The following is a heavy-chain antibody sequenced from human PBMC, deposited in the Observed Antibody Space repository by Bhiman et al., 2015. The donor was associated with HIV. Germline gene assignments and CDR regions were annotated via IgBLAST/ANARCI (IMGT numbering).Heavy chain of an antibody. D-gene: IGHD6-19*01. Sequence: EVQLVESGGGFVQSGGSLRLSCAASGFPFSSFWMTWVRQAPGKGLEWVANIKEDGSERYYLDSVKGRFTISRDNAKNSLYLQMNTLRVEDTALYYCAREAVAGSVYFNYWGQGTLVTVSS. CDR1: GFPFSSFW. CDR3: AREAVAGSVYFNY. J-gene: IGHJ4*02. CDR2: IKEDGSER. V-gene: IGHV3-7*01.